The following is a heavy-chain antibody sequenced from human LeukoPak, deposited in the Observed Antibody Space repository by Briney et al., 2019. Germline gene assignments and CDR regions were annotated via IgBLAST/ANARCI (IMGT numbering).Heavy chain of an antibody. Sequence: SETLSLTCADSGGSISSGGYSWSWIRQPPGKGLEWIGYIYHSGSTYYNPSLKSRVTISVDRSKNQFSLKLSSVTAADTAVYYCARAWGYSYRQLESWGQGTLVTVSS. D-gene: IGHD5-18*01. V-gene: IGHV4-30-2*01. J-gene: IGHJ5*02. CDR3: ARAWGYSYRQLES. CDR2: IYHSGST. CDR1: GGSISSGGYS.